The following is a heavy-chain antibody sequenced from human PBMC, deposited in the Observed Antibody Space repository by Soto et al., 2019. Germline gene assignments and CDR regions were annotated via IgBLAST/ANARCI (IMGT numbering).Heavy chain of an antibody. CDR1: GGSISNYY. Sequence: PSETLSLTCTVSGGSISNYYWSWIRQPPGKGLEWVGYIYYTGSTSYNPSLKSRVAMSVDTSKKQISLKLTSVTAADPAVYYCAREYTRWFHPWGQATLVSV. CDR3: AREYTRWFHP. J-gene: IGHJ5*02. V-gene: IGHV4-59*01. CDR2: IYYTGST. D-gene: IGHD6-13*01.